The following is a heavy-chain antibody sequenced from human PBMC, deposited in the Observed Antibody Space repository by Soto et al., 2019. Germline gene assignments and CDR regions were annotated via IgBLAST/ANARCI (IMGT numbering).Heavy chain of an antibody. CDR1: GYTFTSYG. Sequence: ASVKVSCKASGYTFTSYGISSVRQAPGQGLEWMGWISAYNGNTNYAQKLQGRVTMTTDTSTSTAYMELRSLRSDDTAVYYCARDTHIVVVTADTYDAFDIWGQGTMVTVSS. J-gene: IGHJ3*02. CDR2: ISAYNGNT. CDR3: ARDTHIVVVTADTYDAFDI. D-gene: IGHD2-21*02. V-gene: IGHV1-18*01.